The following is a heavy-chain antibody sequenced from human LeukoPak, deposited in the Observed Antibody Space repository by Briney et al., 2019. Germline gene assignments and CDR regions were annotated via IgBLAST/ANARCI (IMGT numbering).Heavy chain of an antibody. J-gene: IGHJ3*02. V-gene: IGHV4-59*08. CDR3: ATLTARPVDAFDI. CDR1: GGSISSYY. Sequence: SEILSLTCSVSGGSISSYYWSWIRQPPGKGLEWIGYISYSGSTNYNPSLKSRVTISVDRSKNQFSLKVNSVTAADTAVYYCATLTARPVDAFDIWGQGTMVTVSS. CDR2: ISYSGST. D-gene: IGHD6-6*01.